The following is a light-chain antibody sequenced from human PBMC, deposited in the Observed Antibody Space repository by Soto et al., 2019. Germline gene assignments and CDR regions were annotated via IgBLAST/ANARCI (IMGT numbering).Light chain of an antibody. J-gene: IGLJ2*01. CDR1: SSDIGSHDY. CDR3: AAWDDSLRGVV. V-gene: IGLV2-14*01. Sequence: QSAPTQPASVSGSPGQSITISCTGTSSDIGSHDYVSWYQHHPGKAPKLIIYEVTNRPSGVSDRFSGSKSGTSASLAISGLRSDDEADYYCAAWDDSLRGVVFGGGTKLTVL. CDR2: EVT.